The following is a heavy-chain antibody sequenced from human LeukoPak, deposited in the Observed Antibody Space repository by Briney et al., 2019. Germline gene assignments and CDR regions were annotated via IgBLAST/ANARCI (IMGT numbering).Heavy chain of an antibody. CDR2: INPNSGGT. CDR3: ARSANPATAFDY. D-gene: IGHD2-21*02. J-gene: IGHJ4*02. V-gene: IGHV1-2*02. Sequence: ASAKVSCKASGYTFTGYYMHWVRQAPGQGLEWMGWINPNSGGTNYAQNFQGRVTMTRDTSISTAYMELSRLRSDDTAVYYCARSANPATAFDYWGQGTLVTVSS. CDR1: GYTFTGYY.